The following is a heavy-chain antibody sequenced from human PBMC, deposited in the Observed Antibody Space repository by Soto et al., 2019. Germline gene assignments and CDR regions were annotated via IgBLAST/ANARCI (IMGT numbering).Heavy chain of an antibody. CDR1: GFTFSSYS. CDR3: ARARYCSGGSCYGNWFDP. V-gene: IGHV3-48*01. CDR2: ISSSSSTI. J-gene: IGHJ5*02. D-gene: IGHD2-15*01. Sequence: GGSLRLSCAASGFTFSSYSMNWVRQASGKGLEWVSYISSSSSTIYYADSVKCRFTISRDNAKNSLYLQMNSLRAEDTAVYYCARARYCSGGSCYGNWFDPWGQGTLVTVSS.